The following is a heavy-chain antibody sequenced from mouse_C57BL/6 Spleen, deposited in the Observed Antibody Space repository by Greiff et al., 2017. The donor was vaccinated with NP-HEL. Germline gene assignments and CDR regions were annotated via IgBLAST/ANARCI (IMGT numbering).Heavy chain of an antibody. CDR2: IDPSDSYT. V-gene: IGHV1-69*01. CDR1: GYTFTSYW. J-gene: IGHJ1*03. Sequence: QVQLQHPGAELVMPGASVKLSCKASGYTFTSYWMHWVKQRPGQGLEWIGEIDPSDSYTNYNQKFKGKSTLTVDKSSSTAYMQLSSLTSEDSAVYYCARVTTVVALYFDVWGTGTTVTVSS. D-gene: IGHD1-1*01. CDR3: ARVTTVVALYFDV.